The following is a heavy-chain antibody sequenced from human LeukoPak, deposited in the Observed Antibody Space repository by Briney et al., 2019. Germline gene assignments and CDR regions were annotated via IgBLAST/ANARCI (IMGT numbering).Heavy chain of an antibody. CDR2: ISAYNGNT. D-gene: IGHD6-19*01. Sequence: ASVKVSCKASGYTFTSYYMHWVRQAPGQGLEWMGWISAYNGNTNYAQKLQGRVTMTTDTSTSTAYMELRSLRSDDTAVYYCARDYSSGWYPDYWGQGTLVTVSS. CDR1: GYTFTSYY. CDR3: ARDYSSGWYPDY. V-gene: IGHV1-18*04. J-gene: IGHJ4*02.